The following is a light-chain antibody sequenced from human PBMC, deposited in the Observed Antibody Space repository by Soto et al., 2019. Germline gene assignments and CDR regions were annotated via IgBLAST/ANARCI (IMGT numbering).Light chain of an antibody. Sequence: QSVLTQPPSVSAAPGQKVTISCSGSSSNIGSNYVSWYQQFPGSAPKLLMYGNNQRLSVIPDRFSGSKSGTSATLAITGLQTGDEADYYCGTWDNNLSAVVFGGGTKLTVL. CDR3: GTWDNNLSAVV. CDR2: GNN. V-gene: IGLV1-51*01. J-gene: IGLJ2*01. CDR1: SSNIGSNY.